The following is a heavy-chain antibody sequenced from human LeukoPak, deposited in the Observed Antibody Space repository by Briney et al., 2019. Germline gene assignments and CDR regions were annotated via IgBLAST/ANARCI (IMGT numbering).Heavy chain of an antibody. V-gene: IGHV1-58*02. J-gene: IGHJ4*02. CDR1: GFTFTSSA. CDR2: IVVGSGNT. Sequence: GTSVKVSCKASGFTFTSSAMQWVRQARGQRLEWIGWIVVGSGNTNYAQKFQERVTITRDMSTSTAYMELSSLRSEDTAVYYCARELPSPNDHHYFDYWGQGTLVTVSS. CDR3: ARELPSPNDHHYFDY. D-gene: IGHD1-1*01.